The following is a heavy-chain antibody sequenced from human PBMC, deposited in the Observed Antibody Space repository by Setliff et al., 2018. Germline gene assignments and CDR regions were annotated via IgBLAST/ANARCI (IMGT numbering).Heavy chain of an antibody. Sequence: GSLRLSCAASGLTFRTYAMSWVRQAPGKGLEWVSSTTGSGGDRDYADSVKVRFTISRDNAKNSLYLLMNSLRAEDTALYYCVRDKGSNYGDNWFDYWGQGTLVTVSS. CDR3: VRDKGSNYGDNWFDY. V-gene: IGHV3-23*01. CDR2: TTGSGGDR. CDR1: GLTFRTYA. D-gene: IGHD4-17*01. J-gene: IGHJ4*02.